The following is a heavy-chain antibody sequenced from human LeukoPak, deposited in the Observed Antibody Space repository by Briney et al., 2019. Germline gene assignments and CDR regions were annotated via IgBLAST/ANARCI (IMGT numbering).Heavy chain of an antibody. J-gene: IGHJ4*02. CDR3: ARIVGFTIDY. CDR1: GGSISSSSYY. Sequence: PSETLSLTCTVSGGSISSSSYYWGWIRQPPGKGLEWIGYIYYSGSTNYNPSLKSRVTISVDTSKNQFSLKPSSVTAADTAVYYCARIVGFTIDYWGQGTLVTVSS. V-gene: IGHV4-61*05. D-gene: IGHD3-22*01. CDR2: IYYSGST.